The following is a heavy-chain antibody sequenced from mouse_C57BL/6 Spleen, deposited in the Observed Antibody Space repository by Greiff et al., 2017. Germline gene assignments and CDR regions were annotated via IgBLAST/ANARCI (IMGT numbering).Heavy chain of an antibody. CDR2: INPTSGYT. J-gene: IGHJ3*01. CDR3: ERGLRDPAD. V-gene: IGHV1-4*01. CDR1: GYTFTRYT. D-gene: IGHD1-1*01. Sequence: VQLQQSGAELARPGASVKMSCKASGYTFTRYTMHWVKQRPGQGLEWIGYINPTSGYTNYNQQFKGKGTLTVDKSSSTAYMQLSSLTSEDSAVDYCERGLRDPADWGQGTLVTVSA.